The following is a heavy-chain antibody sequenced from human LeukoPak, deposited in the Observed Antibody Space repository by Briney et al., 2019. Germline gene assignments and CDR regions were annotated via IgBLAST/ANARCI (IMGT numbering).Heavy chain of an antibody. Sequence: PSETLSLTCTVSGGSISSSSYYWGWIRQPPGKGLEWIGNIYYSGSTYYNPSLKSRVTISVDTSKNQFSLKLSSVTAADTAVYYCARNWGLDYWGQGTLVTVSS. CDR3: ARNWGLDY. CDR1: GGSISSSSYY. D-gene: IGHD7-27*01. V-gene: IGHV4-39*07. J-gene: IGHJ4*02. CDR2: IYYSGST.